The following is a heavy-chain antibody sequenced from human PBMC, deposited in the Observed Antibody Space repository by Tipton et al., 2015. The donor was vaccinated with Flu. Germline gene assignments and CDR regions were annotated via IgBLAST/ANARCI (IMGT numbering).Heavy chain of an antibody. CDR3: ARGSYDTSELGYDYYHMDV. J-gene: IGHJ6*03. CDR2: IDPSGGTT. CDR1: GYTFTRHY. D-gene: IGHD3-22*01. Sequence: QLVQSGAEVKKPGASVKISCKASGYTFTRHYIHWVRQAPGQGLEWMGIIDPSGGTTIYAQSLQGRVSLTMDTSTRTVYVELGSLRSDGTAVYYCARGSYDTSELGYDYYHMDVWGKGTTVTVSS. V-gene: IGHV1-46*04.